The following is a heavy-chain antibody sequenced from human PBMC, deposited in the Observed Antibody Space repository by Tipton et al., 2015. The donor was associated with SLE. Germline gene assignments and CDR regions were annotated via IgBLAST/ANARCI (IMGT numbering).Heavy chain of an antibody. CDR2: IYYSGST. Sequence: LRLSCTVSGGSISGYYWSWIRQPPGKGLEWIGYIYYSGSTNYNPSLKSRVTISVDTSKNQFSLKLSSVTAADTAVYYCARVELGTAFDPWGQGTLVTVSS. D-gene: IGHD7-27*01. CDR3: ARVELGTAFDP. J-gene: IGHJ5*02. V-gene: IGHV4-59*12. CDR1: GGSISGYY.